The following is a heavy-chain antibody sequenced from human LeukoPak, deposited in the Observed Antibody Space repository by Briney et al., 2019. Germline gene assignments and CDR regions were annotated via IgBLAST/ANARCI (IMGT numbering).Heavy chain of an antibody. CDR3: ARGGCSSTSCSRFDY. V-gene: IGHV3-53*01. D-gene: IGHD2-2*01. J-gene: IGHJ4*02. CDR2: IYSGGST. Sequence: PGGSLRLSCAASGFTVSSNYMGWVRQAPGKGLEWVSVIYSGGSTYYADSVKGRFTISRDNSKNTLYLQMNSLRAEDTAVYYCARGGCSSTSCSRFDYWGQGTLVTVSS. CDR1: GFTVSSNY.